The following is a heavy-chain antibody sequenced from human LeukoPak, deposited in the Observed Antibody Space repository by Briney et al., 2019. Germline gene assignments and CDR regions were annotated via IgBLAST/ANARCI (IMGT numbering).Heavy chain of an antibody. D-gene: IGHD2-15*01. Sequence: GRSLRLSCVASGFTSGFTFSYYAMHWVRQAPGKGLEWVAFISNDGGNRYFANSVKGRFTISRGNSKNTVYLQMNSLGAEDTAVYYCADSDGYYYDVWGQGTLVTV. CDR1: GFTFSYYA. CDR3: ADSDGYYYDV. J-gene: IGHJ4*02. V-gene: IGHV3-30-3*01. CDR2: ISNDGGNR.